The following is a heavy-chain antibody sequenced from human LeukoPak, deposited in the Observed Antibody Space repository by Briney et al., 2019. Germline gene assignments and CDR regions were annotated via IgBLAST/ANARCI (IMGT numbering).Heavy chain of an antibody. J-gene: IGHJ4*02. V-gene: IGHV1-2*02. D-gene: IGHD3-3*01. CDR2: INPNTGGT. CDR1: GYTFSGHY. Sequence: ASVKVSCKASGYTFSGHYMHWVRQAPGQELEWMGWINPNTGGTNYAQKFQGGVTMTRDTSISTVYMELRRLRSDDTAVYYCARDMYDFLSAAYYFDYWGQGTLVTVSS. CDR3: ARDMYDFLSAAYYFDY.